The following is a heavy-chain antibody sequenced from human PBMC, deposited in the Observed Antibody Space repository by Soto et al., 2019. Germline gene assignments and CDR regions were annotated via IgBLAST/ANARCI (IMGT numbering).Heavy chain of an antibody. Sequence: QITLKESGPTLVKPTQTLTLTCTFSGFSLTNHAEAVGWIRQPPGKALEWLALIYWNDVKHYNPSLESRLAITKDTSKNQVVLTMTNMDPVDTSTYHCAHERGCCGSRGVWGQGTLVIVSS. CDR3: AHERGCCGSRGV. D-gene: IGHD2-15*01. CDR1: GFSLTNHAEA. J-gene: IGHJ4*02. CDR2: IYWNDVK. V-gene: IGHV2-5*01.